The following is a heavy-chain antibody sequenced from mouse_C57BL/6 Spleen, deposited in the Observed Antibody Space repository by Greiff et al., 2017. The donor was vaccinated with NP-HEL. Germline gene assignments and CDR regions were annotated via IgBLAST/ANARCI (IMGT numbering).Heavy chain of an antibody. CDR2: IWRGGST. CDR3: AKKSPYDYDGRGYAMDY. V-gene: IGHV2-5*01. Sequence: QVQLKESGPGLVQPSQSLSITCTVSGFSLTSYGVHWVRQSPGKGLEWLGVIWRGGSTDYNAAFMSRLSITKDNSKSQVFFKMNSLQADDTAIYYCAKKSPYDYDGRGYAMDYWGQGTSVTVSS. CDR1: GFSLTSYG. J-gene: IGHJ4*01. D-gene: IGHD2-4*01.